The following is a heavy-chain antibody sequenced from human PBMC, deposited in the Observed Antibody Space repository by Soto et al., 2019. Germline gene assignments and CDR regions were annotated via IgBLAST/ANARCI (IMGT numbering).Heavy chain of an antibody. CDR1: GYTFTSCA. Sequence: ASVKVSCKASGYTFTSCAMHWVRQAPGQRLEWMGWINAGNGNTKYSQKFQGRVTITRDTSASTAYMELSSLRSEDTAVYYCARAVAAAGKGTIYYFDYWGQGTLVTVSS. J-gene: IGHJ4*02. V-gene: IGHV1-3*01. D-gene: IGHD6-13*01. CDR2: INAGNGNT. CDR3: ARAVAAAGKGTIYYFDY.